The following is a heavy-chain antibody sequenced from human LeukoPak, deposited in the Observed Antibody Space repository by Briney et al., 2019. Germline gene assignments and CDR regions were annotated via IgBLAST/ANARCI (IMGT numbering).Heavy chain of an antibody. J-gene: IGHJ4*02. Sequence: GASVKVSCKASGYTFTSYGISWVRQAPGQGLEWMGWISAYNGNTNYAQKLQGRVTMTTDTSTSTAYMELRSLRSDDTAVYYCARDRYDFWSGYSANYWGQGTLVTVSS. V-gene: IGHV1-18*01. CDR1: GYTFTSYG. CDR3: ARDRYDFWSGYSANY. D-gene: IGHD3-3*01. CDR2: ISAYNGNT.